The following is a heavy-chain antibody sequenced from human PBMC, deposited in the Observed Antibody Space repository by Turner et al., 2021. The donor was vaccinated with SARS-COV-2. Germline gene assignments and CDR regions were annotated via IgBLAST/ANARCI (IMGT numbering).Heavy chain of an antibody. CDR1: GFTFSSYA. V-gene: IGHV3-30-3*01. J-gene: IGHJ6*02. CDR3: ARASRGSYYYGMDV. Sequence: QVQLVESGGGAVQPGRSLRLSCAASGFTFSSYAMYWVRQAPDRGLEWLLVISYDGINKYYADSVKGRFTISRDNSKNTLSLQMNSLRIEDTAMYYCARASRGSYYYGMDVWGQGTTVTVSS. D-gene: IGHD3-10*01. CDR2: ISYDGINK.